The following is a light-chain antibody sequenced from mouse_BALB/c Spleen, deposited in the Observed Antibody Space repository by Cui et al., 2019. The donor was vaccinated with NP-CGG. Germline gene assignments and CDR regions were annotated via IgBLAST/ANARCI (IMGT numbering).Light chain of an antibody. CDR2: GTN. Sequence: QPAVTKESAPTTSPGETVTLTCRSSTGAVITSNYANWVQEKPDHLFTGLIGGTNNRAPGVPARFSGSLIGDKAALTITGAQTEDEAIYFCALWYSNHWVFGGGTKLTVL. V-gene: IGLV1*01. CDR3: ALWYSNHWV. J-gene: IGLJ1*01. CDR1: TGAVITSNY.